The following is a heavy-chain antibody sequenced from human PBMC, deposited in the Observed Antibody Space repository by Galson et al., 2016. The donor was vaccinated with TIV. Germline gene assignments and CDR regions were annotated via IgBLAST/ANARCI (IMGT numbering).Heavy chain of an antibody. D-gene: IGHD3-22*01. CDR1: GFTFSSYW. CDR2: INGDGSTT. V-gene: IGHV3-74*01. Sequence: SLRLSCAASGFTFSSYWMHWVRQAPGKGLLWVARINGDGSTTDYADSVEGRFTISRDNAKSTLSLQMNSLRAGDTAVYFCARALDYFHRSAYSYRSDFYYYAMDVWGQGTTVTVSS. J-gene: IGHJ6*02. CDR3: ARALDYFHRSAYSYRSDFYYYAMDV.